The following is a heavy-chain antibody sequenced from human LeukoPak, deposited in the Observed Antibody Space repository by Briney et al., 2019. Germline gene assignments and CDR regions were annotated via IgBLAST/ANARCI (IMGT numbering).Heavy chain of an antibody. V-gene: IGHV3-21*01. D-gene: IGHD3-9*01. Sequence: GGSLRLSCAASGFTFSSYSMNWVRQAPGKGLEWVSSISNSSSYIYYADSVKGRFTISRDNAKTSLYLQMNSLRAEDTAVYYCAIIWEWDYDILTGYSWGQGTLVTVSS. CDR3: AIIWEWDYDILTGYS. CDR1: GFTFSSYS. CDR2: ISNSSSYI. J-gene: IGHJ5*02.